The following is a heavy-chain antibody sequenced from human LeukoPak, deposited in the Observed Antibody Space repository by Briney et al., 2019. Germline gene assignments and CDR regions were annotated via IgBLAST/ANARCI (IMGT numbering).Heavy chain of an antibody. CDR1: GFTFSSYE. CDR3: ARLDYSKFTFAP. CDR2: ISSSGSTI. V-gene: IGHV3-48*03. Sequence: WGSLRLSCAASGFTFSSYEMNWVRQAPGKGLEWVSYISSSGSTIYYADSVKGRFTISRDNAKNSLYLQMNSLRAEDTAVYCCARLDYSKFTFAPWGQGTLVTVSS. J-gene: IGHJ5*02. D-gene: IGHD4-11*01.